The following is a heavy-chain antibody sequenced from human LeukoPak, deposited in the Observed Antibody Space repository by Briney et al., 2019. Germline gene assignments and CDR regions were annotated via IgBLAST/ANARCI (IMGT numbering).Heavy chain of an antibody. D-gene: IGHD2/OR15-2a*01. CDR3: ARSGLSRFGF. CDR2: FSGSGGST. J-gene: IGHJ4*02. Sequence: GGSLRLSCAASGFIFSNYAMSWVRQAPGKGLQWVSAFSGSGGSTYYADSVKGRFTISRDNSRNTLYLQMNSVRAEDTAVYYCARSGLSRFGFWGQGTLVTVSS. V-gene: IGHV3-23*01. CDR1: GFIFSNYA.